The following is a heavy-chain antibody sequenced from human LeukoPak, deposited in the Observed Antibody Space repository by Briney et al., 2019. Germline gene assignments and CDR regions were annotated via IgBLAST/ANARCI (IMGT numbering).Heavy chain of an antibody. CDR3: AGEIHSSGWYVDY. Sequence: PGGSLRLSCTASGLTFSNYWMSWVRQAPGKGLEWVANIKEDGSETYYVDSVKGRFTISRDNAKNSLYLQMNSLRAEDTAVYYCAGEIHSSGWYVDYWGQGTLVTVSS. J-gene: IGHJ4*02. V-gene: IGHV3-7*01. D-gene: IGHD6-19*01. CDR1: GLTFSNYW. CDR2: IKEDGSET.